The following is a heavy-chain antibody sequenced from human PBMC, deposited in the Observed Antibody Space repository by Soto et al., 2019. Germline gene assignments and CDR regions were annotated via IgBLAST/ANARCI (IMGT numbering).Heavy chain of an antibody. D-gene: IGHD3-16*01. CDR3: ARMGDVPYYYYGMDV. J-gene: IGHJ6*02. CDR2: INGYNGNA. Sequence: QVQLVQSGAEVKKPGASVTVSCKASGYTFTTYGVSWVRQAPGQGLEWLGWINGYNGNAKYAENLQGRVSMTTDTSTTTAYMELRSRRYDDTAVYYCARMGDVPYYYYGMDVWGQGTTVTVSS. V-gene: IGHV1-18*01. CDR1: GYTFTTYG.